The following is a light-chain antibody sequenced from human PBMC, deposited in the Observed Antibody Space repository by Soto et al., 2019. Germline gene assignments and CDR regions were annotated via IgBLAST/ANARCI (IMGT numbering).Light chain of an antibody. J-gene: IGLJ3*02. CDR1: SSDVGDYNY. Sequence: QSALTQPRSVSGSPGQSVTISCTGTSSDVGDYNYVSWYQQYPGKAPKLVIYDVTKRPSGVPDRFSGSKSGNTASLTISGIHAEDEADYYCCSFAGSYTFWVFGGGTKLTVL. CDR3: CSFAGSYTFWV. V-gene: IGLV2-11*01. CDR2: DVT.